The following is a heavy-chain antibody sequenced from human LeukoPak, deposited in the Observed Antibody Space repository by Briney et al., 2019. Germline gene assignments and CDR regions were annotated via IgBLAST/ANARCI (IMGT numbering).Heavy chain of an antibody. CDR3: ASYYYDSGGYYSPLDY. CDR1: GGTFSSYA. Sequence: SVKVSCKASGGTFSSYAISWVRQAPGQGLEWMGRIIPIFGIANYAQKFQGRVTITADKSTSTAYMELSSLRSEDTAVYYCASYYYDSGGYYSPLDYWGQGTLVTVSS. V-gene: IGHV1-69*04. J-gene: IGHJ4*02. D-gene: IGHD3-22*01. CDR2: IIPIFGIA.